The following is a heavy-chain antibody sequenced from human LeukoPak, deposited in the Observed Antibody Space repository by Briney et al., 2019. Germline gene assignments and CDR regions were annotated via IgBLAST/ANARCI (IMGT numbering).Heavy chain of an antibody. D-gene: IGHD6-13*01. Sequence: PWGSLRLSCAASGITFSTYSMNWVRQAPGKGLEWVSSIGGSSSYIYYADSVKGRFTISRDNAKNSLYLQMNSLRAEDTAVYYCARALAAAGTKNYYYYYGMDGWGKGTTVTVSS. CDR1: GITFSTYS. CDR3: ARALAAAGTKNYYYYYGMDG. J-gene: IGHJ6*04. V-gene: IGHV3-21*01. CDR2: IGGSSSYI.